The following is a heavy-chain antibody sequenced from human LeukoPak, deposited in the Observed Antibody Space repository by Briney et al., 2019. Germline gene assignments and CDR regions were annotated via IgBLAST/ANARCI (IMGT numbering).Heavy chain of an antibody. CDR3: ARDPWIQLSVNWFDP. J-gene: IGHJ5*02. V-gene: IGHV1-69*01. D-gene: IGHD5-18*01. CDR2: IIPIFGTA. Sequence: SSVKVSCKASGGTFSSYAISWVRQAPGQGLEWMGGIIPIFGTANYAQKFQGRVTITADESTSTAYMELSSLRSEDTAVYYCARDPWIQLSVNWFDPWGQGTLVTVSS. CDR1: GGTFSSYA.